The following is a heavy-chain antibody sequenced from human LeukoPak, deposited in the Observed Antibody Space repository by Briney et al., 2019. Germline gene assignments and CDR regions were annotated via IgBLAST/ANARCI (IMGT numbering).Heavy chain of an antibody. J-gene: IGHJ4*02. V-gene: IGHV4-59*01. Sequence: PPETLSLTCTVSGGSISSYYWSWIRQPPGKGLEWIGYIYYSGSTNYNPSLKSRVTISVDTSKNQFSLKLSSVTAADTAVYYCARAGYDSSGYVGTYYFDYWGQGTLVTVSS. CDR3: ARAGYDSSGYVGTYYFDY. CDR1: GGSISSYY. CDR2: IYYSGST. D-gene: IGHD3-22*01.